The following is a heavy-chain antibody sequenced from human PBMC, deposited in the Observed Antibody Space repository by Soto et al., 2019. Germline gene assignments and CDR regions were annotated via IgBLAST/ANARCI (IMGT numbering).Heavy chain of an antibody. J-gene: IGHJ4*02. CDR1: GYTFTSYG. CDR2: ISAYNGNT. D-gene: IGHD6-13*01. V-gene: IGHV1-18*01. CDR3: ARDREYSSSWYPFDY. Sequence: ASVKVSCKASGYTFTSYGISWVRQAPGQGLEWMGWISAYNGNTNYAQKLQGRVTMTTDTSTSTAYMELRSLRSDDTAVYYCARDREYSSSWYPFDYWGQGTLVTVSS.